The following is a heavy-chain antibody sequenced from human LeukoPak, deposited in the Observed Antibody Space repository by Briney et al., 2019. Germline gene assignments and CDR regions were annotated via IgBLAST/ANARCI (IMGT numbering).Heavy chain of an antibody. Sequence: GRSLRLSCAASGFTFSSYGMHWVRQAPGKGLEWVAVISYDGSNKYYADSVKGRFTISRDNSKNTLYLQMNSLRADDTAVYYCAREGGYWGQGTLVTVSS. J-gene: IGHJ4*02. CDR1: GFTFSSYG. CDR3: AREGGY. CDR2: ISYDGSNK. V-gene: IGHV3-30*03.